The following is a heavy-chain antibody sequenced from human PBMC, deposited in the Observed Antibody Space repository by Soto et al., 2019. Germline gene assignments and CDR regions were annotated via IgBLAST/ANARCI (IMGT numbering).Heavy chain of an antibody. D-gene: IGHD6-13*01. V-gene: IGHV3-53*02. Sequence: EVQLVETGGGLIQPGGSLRLSCAASGFTVSSNYMSWVRQAPGKGLEWVSVIYSGGSTYYADSVKGRFTISRDNSKNTLYLQMNSLRAEDTAVYYCARDKAAAGTPFGYWGQGTLVTVSS. CDR2: IYSGGST. CDR3: ARDKAAAGTPFGY. CDR1: GFTVSSNY. J-gene: IGHJ4*02.